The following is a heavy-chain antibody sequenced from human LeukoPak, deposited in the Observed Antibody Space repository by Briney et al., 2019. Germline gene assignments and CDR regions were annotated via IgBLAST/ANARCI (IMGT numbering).Heavy chain of an antibody. CDR2: IYYSGST. J-gene: IGHJ4*02. D-gene: IGHD2-2*01. CDR1: GGSVSSGSYY. V-gene: IGHV4-61*01. CDR3: ARDRCSSTSCYVDY. Sequence: SETLSLTCTVAGGSVSSGSYYWSWIRQPPGKGLEWIGYIYYSGSTNYNPSLKSRVTISVDTSKNQFSLKLSSVTAADTAVYYCARDRCSSTSCYVDYWGQGTLVTVSS.